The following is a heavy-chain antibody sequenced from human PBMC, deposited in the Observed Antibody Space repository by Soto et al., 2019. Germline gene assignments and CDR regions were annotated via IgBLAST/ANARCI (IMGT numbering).Heavy chain of an antibody. CDR3: ACVQGRV. CDR1: GFSFSDYW. Sequence: EVQLVESGGGLVQPGGSLRLSCAASGFSFSDYWMYWVRQAPGEGLVWVSRIYNDGSVTNYADSVKGRFTISRDNAKNTLYLQRNSLRADDSAVYYCACVQGRVWGQGTLVTVSS. V-gene: IGHV3-74*01. CDR2: IYNDGSVT. D-gene: IGHD3-10*01. J-gene: IGHJ1*01.